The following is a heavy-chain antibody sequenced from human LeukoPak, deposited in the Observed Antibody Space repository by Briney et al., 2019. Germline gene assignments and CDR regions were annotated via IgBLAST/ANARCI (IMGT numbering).Heavy chain of an antibody. CDR2: ISYSGNT. CDR3: VREGLMTIKAFDI. Sequence: SETLSLTCSVSGDSITNYYWSWVRQPPGKGLEWIGYISYSGNTNYNPSLKGRVTISIDTSKNQFSLKLSSVTAADTAVYYCVREGLMTIKAFDIWGQGTMVTVSS. V-gene: IGHV4-59*01. J-gene: IGHJ3*02. D-gene: IGHD4/OR15-4a*01. CDR1: GDSITNYY.